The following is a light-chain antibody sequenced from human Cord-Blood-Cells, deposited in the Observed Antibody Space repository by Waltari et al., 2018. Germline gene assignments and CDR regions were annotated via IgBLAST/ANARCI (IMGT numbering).Light chain of an antibody. CDR1: SSDVGGYNY. J-gene: IGLJ2*01. CDR3: SSYTSSSTLV. CDR2: DVS. V-gene: IGLV2-14*01. Sequence: QSALTQPASVSGSPGQSITISCTGTSSDVGGYNYVSWYQQHPGKAPKLMIYDVSNRPSGVSNRCSGSKSGHTASLTISGLQAEDEADYYCSSYTSSSTLVFGGGTKLTVI.